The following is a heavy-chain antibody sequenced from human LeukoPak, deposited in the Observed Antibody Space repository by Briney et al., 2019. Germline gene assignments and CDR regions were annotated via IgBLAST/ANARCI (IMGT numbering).Heavy chain of an antibody. CDR3: ARHSRSAYTGYENAFDI. D-gene: IGHD5-12*01. J-gene: IGHJ3*02. Sequence: KPSETLSLTCTVSGDSINSSSYCWDWIRQPPGKGLEWIGNIYNSANTHYNPSLKTRITMSVDTSKNQFSLKLNSVTAPDTGIYYCARHSRSAYTGYENAFDIWGQGTMVTVSS. CDR1: GDSINSSSYC. V-gene: IGHV4-39*01. CDR2: IYNSANT.